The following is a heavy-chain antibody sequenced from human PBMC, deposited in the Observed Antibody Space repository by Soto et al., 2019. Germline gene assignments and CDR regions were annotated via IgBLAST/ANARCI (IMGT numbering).Heavy chain of an antibody. CDR1: GFTFSSYS. Sequence: GGSLRLSCAASGFTFSSYSMNWVRQAPGKGLEWVSSISSSSSYIYYADSVKGRFTISRDNAKNSLYLQMNSLRAEDTAVYYCARDIPLKGDYGGFDYWGQGTLVTVSS. J-gene: IGHJ4*02. D-gene: IGHD4-17*01. CDR3: ARDIPLKGDYGGFDY. V-gene: IGHV3-21*01. CDR2: ISSSSSYI.